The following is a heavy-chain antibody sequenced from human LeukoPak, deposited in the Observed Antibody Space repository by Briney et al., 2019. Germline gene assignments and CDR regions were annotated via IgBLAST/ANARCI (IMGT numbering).Heavy chain of an antibody. J-gene: IGHJ5*02. CDR3: AKEHDLWHEEGNWFDT. D-gene: IGHD3-3*01. Sequence: GGSLRLSCTTSGFSFNTYSMSWVRQAPGKVLEWVSAINDDTPYYTDSVKGRFTVSRDNSKDTLYLHLNSLRAEDTAIYYCAKEHDLWHEEGNWFDTWGQGVLVTVSS. V-gene: IGHV3-23*01. CDR1: GFSFNTYS. CDR2: INDDTP.